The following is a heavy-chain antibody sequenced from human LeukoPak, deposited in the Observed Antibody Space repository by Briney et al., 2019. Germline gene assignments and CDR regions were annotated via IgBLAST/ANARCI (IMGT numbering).Heavy chain of an antibody. V-gene: IGHV1-69*05. CDR1: GGTFSSYA. Sequence: GASVTVSCQASGGTFSSYAISWVRQAPGQGLAWMGGIIPIFGTAHYAQKFQGRVTITTDESTSTASMELSRLRSEDTAVYFLASTTSRYYYGSGSYLYWGQGTLVTVSS. CDR3: ASTTSRYYYGSGSYLY. CDR2: IIPIFGTA. D-gene: IGHD3-10*01. J-gene: IGHJ4*02.